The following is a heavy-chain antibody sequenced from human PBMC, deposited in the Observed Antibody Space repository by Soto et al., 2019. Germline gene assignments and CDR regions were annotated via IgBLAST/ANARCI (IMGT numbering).Heavy chain of an antibody. Sequence: GGSLRLSGAASGFTFSSYEMNWVRQAPLKGLEWVSYISSSGSTIYYADSVKGRFTIARDNAKNSLYLQMNSLGAEATHVYYCARDTKPVDYWGPGTLAPDSS. CDR3: ARDTKPVDY. CDR1: GFTFSSYE. V-gene: IGHV3-48*03. J-gene: IGHJ4*02. CDR2: ISSSGSTI. D-gene: IGHD1-1*01.